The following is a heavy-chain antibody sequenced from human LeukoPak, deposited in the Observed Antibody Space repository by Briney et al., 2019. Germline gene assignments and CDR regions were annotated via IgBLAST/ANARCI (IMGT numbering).Heavy chain of an antibody. V-gene: IGHV3-30*14. CDR1: GFTFSSYA. Sequence: GGSLRLSCAASGFTFSSYAMHWVRQAPGKGLEWVAVISYDGSNKYYADSVKGRFTVSRDNSKNKVSLQMSSLRAEDTAVYYCATSLTTVTTLDYWGQGTLVTVSS. CDR2: ISYDGSNK. D-gene: IGHD4-17*01. J-gene: IGHJ4*02. CDR3: ATSLTTVTTLDY.